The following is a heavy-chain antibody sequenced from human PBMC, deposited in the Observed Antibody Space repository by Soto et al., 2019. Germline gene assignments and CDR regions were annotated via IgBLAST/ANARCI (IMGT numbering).Heavy chain of an antibody. Sequence: ASVKVSCKASGYTFISYGISWVRQAPGRGLEWMGWVSSYTSKTNYAQKVQGRVTMTTDTSTRTAYMELRSLRSDDTAVYYCAGDLDSGSYYFDSWGQGTLVPVSS. CDR3: AGDLDSGSYYFDS. CDR2: VSSYTSKT. CDR1: GYTFISYG. D-gene: IGHD1-26*01. V-gene: IGHV1-18*01. J-gene: IGHJ4*02.